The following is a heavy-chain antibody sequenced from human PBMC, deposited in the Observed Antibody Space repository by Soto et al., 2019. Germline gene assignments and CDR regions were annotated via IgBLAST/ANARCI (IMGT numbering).Heavy chain of an antibody. CDR3: AREGASGSHIGS. J-gene: IGHJ4*02. CDR2: IIPIFGTA. CDR1: GGTFSSYA. V-gene: IGHV1-69*01. D-gene: IGHD3-22*01. Sequence: QVQLVQSGAEVKKPGSSVKVSCKASGGTFSSYAISWVRQAPGQGLEWMGGIIPIFGTATYAQKFQGRVTITADESTSTAYMALSSLRSEDTAVYYCAREGASGSHIGSWGQGTLVTVSS.